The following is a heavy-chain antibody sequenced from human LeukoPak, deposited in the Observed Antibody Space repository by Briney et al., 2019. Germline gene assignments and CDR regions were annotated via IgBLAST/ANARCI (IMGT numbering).Heavy chain of an antibody. V-gene: IGHV4-39*07. Sequence: SETLSLTCTVSGGSISSSSYYWGWIRQPPGKGLEWIGSIYYSGSTYYNPSLKSRVTISVDTSKNQFSLKLSSVTAADTAVYYCARDGTNYYDSSGQRVNGMDVWGQGTTVTVSS. CDR2: IYYSGST. J-gene: IGHJ6*02. D-gene: IGHD3-22*01. CDR3: ARDGTNYYDSSGQRVNGMDV. CDR1: GGSISSSSYY.